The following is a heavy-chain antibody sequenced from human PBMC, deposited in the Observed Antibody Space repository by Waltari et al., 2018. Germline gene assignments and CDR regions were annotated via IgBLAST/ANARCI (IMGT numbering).Heavy chain of an antibody. J-gene: IGHJ4*02. CDR1: GCSISSYY. D-gene: IGHD2-21*01. CDR3: AAIGCGGDCYASDY. Sequence: QVQLQESGPGLVKPSETLSLTCTVSGCSISSYYWSWIRQPPGKGLEWIGYIYYSGSTNYNPSLKSRVTISVDTSKNQFSLKLSSVTAADTAVYYCAAIGCGGDCYASDYWGQGTLVTVSS. V-gene: IGHV4-59*01. CDR2: IYYSGST.